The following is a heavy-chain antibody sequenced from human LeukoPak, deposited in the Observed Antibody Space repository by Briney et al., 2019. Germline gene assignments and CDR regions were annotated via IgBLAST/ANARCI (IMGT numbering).Heavy chain of an antibody. CDR3: ASQPSEHIVVVTAAFDI. CDR1: GYTFTGYY. CDR2: INPNSGLT. Sequence: ASVRVSCTASGYTFTGYYMHWVRQAPGQGLEGRGWINPNSGLTNYAQKFPGRVTMTRDTSISTAYMELSRLRSDDTAVYYCASQPSEHIVVVTAAFDIWGQGTMVTVSS. J-gene: IGHJ3*02. V-gene: IGHV1-2*02. D-gene: IGHD2-21*02.